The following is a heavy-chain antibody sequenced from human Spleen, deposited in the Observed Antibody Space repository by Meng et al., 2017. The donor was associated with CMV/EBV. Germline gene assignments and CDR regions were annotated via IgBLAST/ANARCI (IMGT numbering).Heavy chain of an antibody. CDR3: ARPRCRGDCSHPPEWYFDL. CDR1: GYTFTDYY. CDR2: ISPNRNTT. V-gene: IGHV1-2*02. J-gene: IGHJ2*01. Sequence: ASVKVSCKASGYTFTDYYIHWVRQAPGQGLDWMGWISPNRNTTNYPHELQGRVTMTRDTSITTVYMELSRLKSDDTAVYYCARPRCRGDCSHPPEWYFDLWGPGTLVTVSS. D-gene: IGHD2-21*01.